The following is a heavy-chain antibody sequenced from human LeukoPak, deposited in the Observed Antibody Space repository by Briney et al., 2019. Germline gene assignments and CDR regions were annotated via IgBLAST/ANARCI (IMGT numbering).Heavy chain of an antibody. CDR3: ARSPSSYDFWSGYQGPAAFDI. D-gene: IGHD3-3*01. CDR2: IYTSGSS. Sequence: SETLSLTCTVSGGSISSYYWSWIRQPPGKGLEWIGYIYTSGSSNYNPSLKSRVTISVDTSKNQFSLKLSSVTAADTAVYYCARSPSSYDFWSGYQGPAAFDIWGQGTMVTVSS. J-gene: IGHJ3*02. V-gene: IGHV4-4*09. CDR1: GGSISSYY.